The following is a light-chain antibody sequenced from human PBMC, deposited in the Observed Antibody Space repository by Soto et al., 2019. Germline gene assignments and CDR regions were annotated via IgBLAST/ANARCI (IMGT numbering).Light chain of an antibody. V-gene: IGLV1-40*01. J-gene: IGLJ7*01. CDR3: QSYDSSLSGAV. Sequence: QSVLTQPPSVSGAPGQRVTISCTGSSSNIGAGYDVHWYQQLPGTAPKLLIYGNSNRPSGVPDRFSGSKSGTSASLAITGLQAEGEADYYSQSYDSSLSGAVFGGGTQLTVL. CDR2: GNS. CDR1: SSNIGAGYD.